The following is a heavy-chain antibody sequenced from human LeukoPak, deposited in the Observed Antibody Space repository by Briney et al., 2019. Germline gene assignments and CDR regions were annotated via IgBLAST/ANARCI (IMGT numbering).Heavy chain of an antibody. V-gene: IGHV1-24*01. CDR1: GYSLTDLS. D-gene: IGHD2-2*01. CDR2: YDPEHEET. Sequence: APVKVSCKVSGYSLTDLSMHWVRQAPGKGLEWMGGYDPEHEETIYAQKFQGRVTMTEDTSSDTAYMELSSLRSEDTAVYYCITPLGYCSSASCRHGMDVWGQGTTVIVS. J-gene: IGHJ6*02. CDR3: ITPLGYCSSASCRHGMDV.